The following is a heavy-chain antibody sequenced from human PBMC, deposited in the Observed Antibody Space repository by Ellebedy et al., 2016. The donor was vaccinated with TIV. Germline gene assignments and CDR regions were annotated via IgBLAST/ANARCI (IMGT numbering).Heavy chain of an antibody. Sequence: GGSLRLSCAASELNVSSNYMSWVRQAPGMGLEWVSVIFIDSTTYYADSVKGRFTISRDTSENTLYIQMNSLRAEDTAVYYCARETFNDVDLDLWGLFDIWGQGTMVTASS. CDR1: ELNVSSNY. J-gene: IGHJ3*02. CDR3: ARETFNDVDLDLWGLFDI. D-gene: IGHD2/OR15-2a*01. CDR2: IFIDSTT. V-gene: IGHV3-66*01.